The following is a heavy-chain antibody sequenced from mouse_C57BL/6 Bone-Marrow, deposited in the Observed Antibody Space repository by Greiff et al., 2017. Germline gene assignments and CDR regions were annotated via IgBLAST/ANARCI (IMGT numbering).Heavy chain of an antibody. CDR2: IRSKSNNYAT. Sequence: EVKLVESGGGLVQPKGSLKLSCAASGFSFNTYAMNWVRQAPGKGLEWVARIRSKSNNYATYYADSVKDRFTISRDDSESMLYLQMNNLKTEDTAMYYCVRQGKSYFDVWGTGTTVTVSS. CDR3: VRQGKSYFDV. V-gene: IGHV10-1*01. CDR1: GFSFNTYA. J-gene: IGHJ1*03.